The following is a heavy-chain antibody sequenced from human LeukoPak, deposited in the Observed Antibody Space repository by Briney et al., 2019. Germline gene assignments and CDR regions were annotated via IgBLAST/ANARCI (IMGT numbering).Heavy chain of an antibody. J-gene: IGHJ4*02. V-gene: IGHV3-21*01. Sequence: GGSLRLCCAASGFTFSSYSMNWVRQAPGKGLEWVSSISSSSSYIYYADPVKGRFTISRDNAKNSLYLQMNSLRAEDTAVYYCARYRLVSFDYWGQGTLVTVSS. CDR1: GFTFSSYS. D-gene: IGHD3-9*01. CDR2: ISSSSSYI. CDR3: ARYRLVSFDY.